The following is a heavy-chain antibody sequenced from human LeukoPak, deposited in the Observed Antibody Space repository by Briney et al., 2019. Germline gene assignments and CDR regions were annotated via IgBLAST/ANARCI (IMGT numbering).Heavy chain of an antibody. Sequence: PSETLSLTCTVSGVSISSSSYYWGWIRQPPGKGLEWIGSIYYSGSTYYNPSLKSRVTISVDTSKNQFSLKLSSVTAADTAVYYCARDGRPLDYWGQGTLVTVSS. CDR3: ARDGRPLDY. J-gene: IGHJ4*02. V-gene: IGHV4-39*02. CDR2: IYYSGST. CDR1: GVSISSSSYY.